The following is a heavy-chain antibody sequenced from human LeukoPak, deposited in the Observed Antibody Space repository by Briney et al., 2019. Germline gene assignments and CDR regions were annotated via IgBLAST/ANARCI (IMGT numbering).Heavy chain of an antibody. Sequence: SVKVSCKASGGTFSSYAISWVRQAPGQGLEWMGRIIPIFGTANYAQKFQGRVTITTDESTSTAYMELSSLRSEDTAVYYCAREGYYDSSGYLTFDPWGQGTLVTVSS. CDR3: AREGYYDSSGYLTFDP. D-gene: IGHD3-22*01. CDR1: GGTFSSYA. V-gene: IGHV1-69*05. CDR2: IIPIFGTA. J-gene: IGHJ5*02.